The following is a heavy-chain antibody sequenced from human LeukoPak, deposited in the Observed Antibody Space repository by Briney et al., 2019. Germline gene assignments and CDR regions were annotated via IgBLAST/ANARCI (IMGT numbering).Heavy chain of an antibody. Sequence: SETLSLTCTVSGGSISTTGYYWAWIRQPQGKGLQWIASIYYSGSTYYNSSLKSRVAISVDTSKNQFSLKLSSMTAADTAVYYCASDKGYSNNYFDYWGQGTLVTVSS. CDR2: IYYSGST. CDR3: ASDKGYSNNYFDY. CDR1: GGSISTTGYY. V-gene: IGHV4-39*02. J-gene: IGHJ4*02. D-gene: IGHD6-13*01.